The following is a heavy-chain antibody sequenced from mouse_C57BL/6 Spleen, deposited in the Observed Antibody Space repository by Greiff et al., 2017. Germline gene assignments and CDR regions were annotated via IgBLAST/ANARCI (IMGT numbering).Heavy chain of an antibody. CDR3: ARFITTWRCAMDY. V-gene: IGHV1-59*01. Sequence: VQLQQSGAELVRPGTSVKFSCTASGYTFTSYGMHWVQQSPGQGLEWIGVIDPSDSSTYYTEKITGQATFTVDTSSSTVYMQLSSLTSEDSAVYYCARFITTWRCAMDYWGQGTSVTVSS. D-gene: IGHD1-1*01. CDR2: IDPSDSST. J-gene: IGHJ4*01. CDR1: GYTFTSYG.